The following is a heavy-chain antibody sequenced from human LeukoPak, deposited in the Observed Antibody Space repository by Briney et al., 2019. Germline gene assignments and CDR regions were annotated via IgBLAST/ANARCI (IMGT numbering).Heavy chain of an antibody. D-gene: IGHD5-12*01. CDR1: GGSISSGSYY. V-gene: IGHV4-61*02. CDR2: IYTSGST. CDR3: ARGRIVATYYYYYMDV. Sequence: SETLSLTCTVSGGSISSGSYYWSWIRQPAGKGLEWIGRIYTSGSTNYNPSLKSRVTISVDTSKNQFSLKLSSVTAADTAVYYCARGRIVATYYYYYMDVWGKGTTVTISS. J-gene: IGHJ6*03.